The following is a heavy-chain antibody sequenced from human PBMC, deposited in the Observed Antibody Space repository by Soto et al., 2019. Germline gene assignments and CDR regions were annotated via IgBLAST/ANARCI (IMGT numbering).Heavy chain of an antibody. CDR1: GFSFSSYG. CDR3: AKGKDCYGSGRIYYGMDG. CDR2: MSYDGSNK. D-gene: IGHD3-10*01. Sequence: GGSLRLSCAASGFSFSSYGMHWVRQAPGKGLEWVAVMSYDGSNKYYADSVKGRFTISRDNSKNTLYLQMNSLRAEDTAVYYCAKGKDCYGSGRIYYGMDGWGQGTTVTVSS. V-gene: IGHV3-30*18. J-gene: IGHJ6*02.